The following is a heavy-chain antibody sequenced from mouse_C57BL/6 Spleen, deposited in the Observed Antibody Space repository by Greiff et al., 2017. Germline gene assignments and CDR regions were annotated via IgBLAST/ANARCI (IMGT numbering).Heavy chain of an antibody. J-gene: IGHJ3*01. V-gene: IGHV3-6*01. D-gene: IGHD2-4*01. CDR2: ISYDGSN. CDR1: GYSITSGYY. Sequence: VQLKESGPGLVKPSQSLSLTCSVTGYSITSGYYWNWIRQFPGNKLEWMGYISYDGSNNYDPSLKNRISITRDTSKNQFFLKLNSVTTEDTATYDCAREGYDYDEFAYWGQGTLVTVSA. CDR3: AREGYDYDEFAY.